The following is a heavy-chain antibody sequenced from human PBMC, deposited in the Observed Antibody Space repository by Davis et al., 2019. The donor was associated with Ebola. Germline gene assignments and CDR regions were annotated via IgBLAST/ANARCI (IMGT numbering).Heavy chain of an antibody. CDR2: IYTGDSDT. CDR3: ARAPYYYDVSGFYVDY. J-gene: IGHJ4*02. V-gene: IGHV5-51*01. D-gene: IGHD3-22*01. Sequence: KVSCKDSGNSFASHWIGWVRQMPGKGLEWMGIIYTGDSDTRYSPSFRGQVTISADKSIKTAFLQWSSLKASDTATYYCARAPYYYDVSGFYVDYWGRGTLVTVSS. CDR1: GNSFASHW.